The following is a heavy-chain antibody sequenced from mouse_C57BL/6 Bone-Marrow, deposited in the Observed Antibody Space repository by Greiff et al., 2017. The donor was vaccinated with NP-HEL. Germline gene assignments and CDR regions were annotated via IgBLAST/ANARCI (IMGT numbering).Heavy chain of an antibody. CDR2: INPNYGTT. Sequence: VQLQQSGAELVKPGASVKMSCKASGYTFTGYYMNWVKQSPGQGLEWIGVINPNYGTTSYNQKFKGKATLTVDQSSSTAYMQLNSLTSEDSAVFYYARERYRAGYEWYFDVWGTGTTVTVSS. J-gene: IGHJ1*03. CDR1: GYTFTGYY. V-gene: IGHV1-39*01. CDR3: ARERYRAGYEWYFDV. D-gene: IGHD3-2*02.